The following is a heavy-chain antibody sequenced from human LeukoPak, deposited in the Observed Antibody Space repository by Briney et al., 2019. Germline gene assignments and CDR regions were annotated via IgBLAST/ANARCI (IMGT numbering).Heavy chain of an antibody. D-gene: IGHD1-26*01. CDR3: ARGGKGAKTRYFDL. CDR2: ISSYCSTT. Sequence: GGSLRLSCAASGITFSSYSMHWVRQGPGKGLECISTISSYCSTTYYANSVKGGFSIYRDNSKNSLYLQMGSLRAEDMAVYYCARGGKGAKTRYFDLWGRGTRVTVSS. CDR1: GITFSSYS. V-gene: IGHV3-64*01. J-gene: IGHJ2*01.